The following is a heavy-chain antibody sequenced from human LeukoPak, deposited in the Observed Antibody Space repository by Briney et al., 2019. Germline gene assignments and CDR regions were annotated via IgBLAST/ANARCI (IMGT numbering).Heavy chain of an antibody. CDR2: ISGSGGST. D-gene: IGHD2-2*01. Sequence: GGSLRLSCAASGFTFSSYAMSWVRQAPGKGLGWVSAISGSGGSTYYADSVKGRFTISRDNSKNTLYLQMNSLRAEDTAVYYCAKGTAYRPRANYMDVWGKGTTVTVSS. CDR3: AKGTAYRPRANYMDV. J-gene: IGHJ6*03. CDR1: GFTFSSYA. V-gene: IGHV3-23*01.